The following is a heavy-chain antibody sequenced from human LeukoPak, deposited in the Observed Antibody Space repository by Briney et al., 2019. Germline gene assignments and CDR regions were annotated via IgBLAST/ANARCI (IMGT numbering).Heavy chain of an antibody. CDR1: GFTFSSYW. V-gene: IGHV3-7*01. J-gene: IGHJ4*02. CDR2: IKQDGSEK. D-gene: IGHD3-10*01. Sequence: QTGGSLRLSCAASGFTFSSYWMSWVRRAPGKGLEWVANIKQDGSEKYYVDSVKGRFTISRDNAKNSLYLQMNSLRAEDTAVYYCARDRSILWFGELFHYWGQGTLVTVSS. CDR3: ARDRSILWFGELFHY.